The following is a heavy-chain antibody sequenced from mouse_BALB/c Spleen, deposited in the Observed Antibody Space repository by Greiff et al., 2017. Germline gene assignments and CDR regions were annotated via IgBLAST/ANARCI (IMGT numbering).Heavy chain of an antibody. Sequence: EVKLVESGGDLVKPGGSLKLSCAASGFTFSSYGMSWVRQTPDKRLEWVANISSGGSYTYYPDSVKGRFTISRDNAKNTLYLQMSSLKSEDTAMYYCARLRYGNYLYAMDYWGQGTSVTVSS. V-gene: IGHV5-6*01. J-gene: IGHJ4*01. CDR1: GFTFSSYG. D-gene: IGHD2-10*02. CDR3: ARLRYGNYLYAMDY. CDR2: ISSGGSYT.